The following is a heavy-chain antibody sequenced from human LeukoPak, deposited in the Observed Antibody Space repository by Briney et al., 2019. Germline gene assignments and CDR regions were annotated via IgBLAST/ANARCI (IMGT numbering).Heavy chain of an antibody. CDR2: IYHSGST. CDR1: GGSISSGGYY. D-gene: IGHD3-3*01. V-gene: IGHV4-30-2*01. Sequence: SETLSLTCTVSGGSISSGGYYWSWIRQPPGKGLEWIGYIYHSGSTYYNPSLKSRVTISVDRSKNQFSLKLSSVTAADTAVYYCARGVEIFGVVENLQNAFDIWGQGTMVTVSS. J-gene: IGHJ3*02. CDR3: ARGVEIFGVVENLQNAFDI.